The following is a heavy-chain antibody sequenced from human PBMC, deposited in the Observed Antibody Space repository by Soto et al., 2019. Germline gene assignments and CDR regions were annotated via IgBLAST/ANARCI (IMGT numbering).Heavy chain of an antibody. D-gene: IGHD4-17*01. Sequence: ASVKVSCKASGYTFTSYYMHCVRQAPGQGLEWMGVINPSGGSTSYAQKFQGRVTMTRDTSTSTVYMELSSLRSEDTAVYYCARDRDGDYYFDYWGQGTLVTAPQ. V-gene: IGHV1-46*03. CDR3: ARDRDGDYYFDY. CDR1: GYTFTSYY. J-gene: IGHJ4*02. CDR2: INPSGGST.